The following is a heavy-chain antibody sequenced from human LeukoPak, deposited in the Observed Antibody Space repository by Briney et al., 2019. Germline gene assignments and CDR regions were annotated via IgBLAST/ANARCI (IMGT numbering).Heavy chain of an antibody. V-gene: IGHV4-61*02. J-gene: IGHJ3*02. CDR3: ARDVVVPAFDAFDI. D-gene: IGHD2-2*01. Sequence: SETLSLTCTVSGGSISGGSYYWSWIRQPAGKGLEWIGRIYTSGSTNYNPSLKSRVTISVDTSKNQFSLKLSSVTAADTAVYYCARDVVVPAFDAFDIWGQGTMVTVSS. CDR1: GGSISGGSYY. CDR2: IYTSGST.